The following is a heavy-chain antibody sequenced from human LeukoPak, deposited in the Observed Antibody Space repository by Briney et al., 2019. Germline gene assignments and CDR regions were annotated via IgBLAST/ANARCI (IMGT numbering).Heavy chain of an antibody. CDR2: FNPIFGSA. J-gene: IGHJ5*02. CDR1: GDSFGTCG. CDR3: ARDFGSGVFDP. Sequence: ASVKVSCKASGDSFGTCGITWVRQALGQGLEWMGGFNPIFGSAQYAQKFQGRVTITMDVSARTVYMELSSLRSEDTTIYYCARDFGSGVFDPWGQGTLVTVSS. V-gene: IGHV1-69*05. D-gene: IGHD3-10*01.